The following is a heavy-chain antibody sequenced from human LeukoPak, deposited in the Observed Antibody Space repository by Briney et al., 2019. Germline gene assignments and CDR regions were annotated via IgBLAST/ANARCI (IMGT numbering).Heavy chain of an antibody. CDR3: VRETAYYSRGTFDL. V-gene: IGHV4-34*01. D-gene: IGHD3-9*01. CDR2: ITDDGIN. J-gene: IGHJ3*01. CDR1: GGSFSGYY. Sequence: NPSETLSLTCAVYGGSFSGYYWSWIRQPPGKGLEWIGEITDDGINNYNPSLKSRVTVTADTSKLQFSLKLSSVTAADTAVYFCVRETAYYSRGTFDLWGQGTMVTVSS.